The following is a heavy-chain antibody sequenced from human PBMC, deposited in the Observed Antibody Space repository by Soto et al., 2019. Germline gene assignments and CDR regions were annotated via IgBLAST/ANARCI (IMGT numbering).Heavy chain of an antibody. CDR1: GFSLSTSGVG. Sequence: QITLKESGPTLVKPTQTLTLTCNFSGFSLSTSGVGVGWIRQPPGKALEWLALMYWDDDKRYSPSLKSRLTITKVTSKNQAVLTMTTMDPVDTATYYCVHIRYGSGLFDYWGQGTLVTVST. CDR2: MYWDDDK. D-gene: IGHD3-10*01. CDR3: VHIRYGSGLFDY. J-gene: IGHJ4*02. V-gene: IGHV2-5*02.